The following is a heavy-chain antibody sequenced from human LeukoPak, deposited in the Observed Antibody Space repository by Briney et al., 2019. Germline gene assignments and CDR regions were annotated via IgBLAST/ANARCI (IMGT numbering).Heavy chain of an antibody. V-gene: IGHV3-23*01. CDR2: ICGSGGST. CDR1: GFTFDSYA. J-gene: IGHJ3*02. D-gene: IGHD2-2*02. CDR3: AKVIYGLPGDAFDI. Sequence: PGGCLRLSCAASGFTFDSYAMSWVRQAPGKGLEWVSVICGSGGSTYYADSVKGRFTISRDNPKNTLYLQMNSLRAEDTAVYYCAKVIYGLPGDAFDIWGQGTMVTVSS.